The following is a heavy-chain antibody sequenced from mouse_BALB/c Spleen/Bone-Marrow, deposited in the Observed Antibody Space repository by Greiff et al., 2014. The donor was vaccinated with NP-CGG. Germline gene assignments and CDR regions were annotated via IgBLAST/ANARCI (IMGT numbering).Heavy chain of an antibody. CDR3: ASYYYSSSYGFAY. V-gene: IGHV14-3*02. J-gene: IGHJ3*01. D-gene: IGHD1-1*01. Sequence: VQLKESGAELVEPGASVKLSCTASGFNIKDTYMHWVKQRPEQGLEWIGRIDPANGNTKYDPKFQGKATITADTSSNTAYLQLSSLTSEDTAVYYCASYYYSSSYGFAYWGQGTLVTVSA. CDR2: IDPANGNT. CDR1: GFNIKDTY.